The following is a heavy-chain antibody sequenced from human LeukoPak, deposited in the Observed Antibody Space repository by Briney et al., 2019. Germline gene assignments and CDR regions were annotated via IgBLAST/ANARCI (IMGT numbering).Heavy chain of an antibody. V-gene: IGHV1-18*01. CDR3: ARDYYSGSWYVPGGFDP. Sequence: ASVKVSCKASGYTFTSYGISWVRQAPGQGLEWMGWISAYNGNTNYAQKLQGRVTMTTDTSTSTAYMELRSLRSDDTAVYYCARDYYSGSWYVPGGFDPWGQGTLVTVSS. CDR1: GYTFTSYG. D-gene: IGHD6-13*01. J-gene: IGHJ5*02. CDR2: ISAYNGNT.